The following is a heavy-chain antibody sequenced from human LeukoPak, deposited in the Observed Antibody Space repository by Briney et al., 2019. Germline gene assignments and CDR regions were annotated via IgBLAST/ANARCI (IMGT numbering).Heavy chain of an antibody. J-gene: IGHJ4*02. V-gene: IGHV3-23*01. CDR1: GFTFSSYA. CDR2: ISCSGDTT. CDR3: AKDSFKYTSGSYYPLDY. D-gene: IGHD3-10*01. Sequence: QPGGSLRLSCAASGFTFSSYAMSWVRQAPGNGLEWVSGISCSGDTTYYADSVRGRFTISRDNSKNTLYLQMNSLRAEDTAVYYCAKDSFKYTSGSYYPLDYWGQGTLVTVSS.